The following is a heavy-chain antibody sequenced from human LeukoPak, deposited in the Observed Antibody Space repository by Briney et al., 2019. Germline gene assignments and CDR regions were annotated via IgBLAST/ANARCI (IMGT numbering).Heavy chain of an antibody. D-gene: IGHD5-24*01. J-gene: IGHJ4*02. Sequence: ASVKVSCKASGYTFTSYYMHWVRQAPGQGLEWMGIINPSGGITSYAQKFQGRVTITRDTSTSTVYMELSSLRSEDTAVYYCARERGNEMATPTSFDYWGQGTLVTVSS. CDR2: INPSGGIT. V-gene: IGHV1-46*01. CDR1: GYTFTSYY. CDR3: ARERGNEMATPTSFDY.